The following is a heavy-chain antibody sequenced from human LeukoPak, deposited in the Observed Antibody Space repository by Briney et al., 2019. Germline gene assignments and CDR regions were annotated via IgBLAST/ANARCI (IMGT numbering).Heavy chain of an antibody. Sequence: PGGSLRLSCAASGFSFSSYGMHWVRQASGRGLEWVAFIRYDGSNKDYADSVKGRFTISRDNSKNTPYLEMNSLRAEDTAVYHCAKVRFSDSGRDGLDSWGQGTLVTVSS. V-gene: IGHV3-30*02. CDR3: AKVRFSDSGRDGLDS. CDR1: GFSFSSYG. J-gene: IGHJ5*01. CDR2: IRYDGSNK. D-gene: IGHD5-12*01.